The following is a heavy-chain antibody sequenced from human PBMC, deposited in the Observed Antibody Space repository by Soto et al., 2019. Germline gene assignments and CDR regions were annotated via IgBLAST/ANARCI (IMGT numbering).Heavy chain of an antibody. D-gene: IGHD1-26*01. CDR2: IHSDGTST. CDR1: GFTTDYYW. CDR3: ARRDRGAFDL. V-gene: IGHV3-74*01. Sequence: EVQLVESGGGLVQPGESLRLSCAASGFTTDYYWMHWVRQAPGKGLVWVSRIHSDGTSTTYADSVKGRFTISRDNAKNTLSLQMNSLRAEDTAVYYCARRDRGAFDLWGQGTVVTVSS. J-gene: IGHJ3*01.